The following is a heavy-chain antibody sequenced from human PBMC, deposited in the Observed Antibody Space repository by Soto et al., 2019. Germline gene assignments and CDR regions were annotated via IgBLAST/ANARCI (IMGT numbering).Heavy chain of an antibody. Sequence: GASVKVSCKASGGTFSSYAISWVRQAPGQGLEWMGGIIPIFGTANYARKFQGRVTITADESTSTAYMELSSLRSEDTAVYYCARGGAYSSSWFPFDYWGQGTLVTVS. CDR3: ARGGAYSSSWFPFDY. V-gene: IGHV1-69*13. CDR1: GGTFSSYA. CDR2: IIPIFGTA. J-gene: IGHJ4*02. D-gene: IGHD6-13*01.